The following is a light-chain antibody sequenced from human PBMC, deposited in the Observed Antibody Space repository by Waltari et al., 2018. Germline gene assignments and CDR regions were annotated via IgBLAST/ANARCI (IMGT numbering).Light chain of an antibody. J-gene: IGKJ2*01. CDR2: GAA. CDR1: QRVARHY. V-gene: IGKV3-20*01. CDR3: QHFGGSADDI. Sequence: EIVFTQSPGTLSLSPGERATLSCRASQRVARHYVAWYQQKPGQAPSLLIYGAASRATGIPDRFSGSGAGTDFTLTISRLEPEDFAVYYCQHFGGSADDIFGQGTKLEIK.